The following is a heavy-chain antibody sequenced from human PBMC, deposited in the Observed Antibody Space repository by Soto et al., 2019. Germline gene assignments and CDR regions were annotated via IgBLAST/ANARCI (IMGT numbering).Heavy chain of an antibody. CDR1: GFTFSSYG. D-gene: IGHD6-19*01. Sequence: QVQLVESGGGVVQPGRSLRLSCAASGFTFSSYGMHWVRQAPGKGLEWVAVISYDGSNKYYADSVKGRFTISRDNSKNTLYLQMNSLRAEDTAVYYCAKDLVSSGWLDYWGQGTLVTVSS. CDR2: ISYDGSNK. J-gene: IGHJ4*02. V-gene: IGHV3-30*18. CDR3: AKDLVSSGWLDY.